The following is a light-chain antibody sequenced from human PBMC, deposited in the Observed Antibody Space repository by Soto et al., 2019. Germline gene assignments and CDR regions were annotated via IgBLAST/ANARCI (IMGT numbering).Light chain of an antibody. CDR1: ESISRW. J-gene: IGKJ5*01. V-gene: IGKV1-5*03. Sequence: DIHMSHSPSTLSASVLDRVTITFLASESISRWLALYHRKPGKPPNLLIYKASTLGSGVPSRFSGTGSGTEFTLTISSLQPEDFAIYYCHQLHSYPLTFGQRTRLEI. CDR2: KAS. CDR3: HQLHSYPLT.